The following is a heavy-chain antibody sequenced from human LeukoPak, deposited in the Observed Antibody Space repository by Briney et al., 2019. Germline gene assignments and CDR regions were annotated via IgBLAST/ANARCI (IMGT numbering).Heavy chain of an antibody. V-gene: IGHV4-39*07. CDR3: ARENYYGSGSYRNSNWFDP. J-gene: IGHJ5*02. CDR2: IYYSGST. Sequence: SETLSLTCTVSGGSISSYYWGWIRQPPGKGLEWIGSIYYSGSTYYNPSLKSRVTISVDTAKNQFSLKLSSVTAADTAVYYCARENYYGSGSYRNSNWFDPWGQGTLVTVSS. D-gene: IGHD3-10*01. CDR1: GGSISSYY.